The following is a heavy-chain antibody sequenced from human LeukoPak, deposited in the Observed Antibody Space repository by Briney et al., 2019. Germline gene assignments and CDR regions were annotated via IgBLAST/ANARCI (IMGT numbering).Heavy chain of an antibody. V-gene: IGHV3-20*04. D-gene: IGHD2-2*01. Sequence: GGSLRLSCEASGISSDDYGMSWVRQAPGKGLGRVSGINWDGGATSYADSAKGRFTISRDNANNFLYLQMNSLRAEDTAFYYCARDLSSTWYSLAYWGQGTLVTVSS. CDR2: INWDGGAT. CDR3: ARDLSSTWYSLAY. CDR1: GISSDDYG. J-gene: IGHJ4*02.